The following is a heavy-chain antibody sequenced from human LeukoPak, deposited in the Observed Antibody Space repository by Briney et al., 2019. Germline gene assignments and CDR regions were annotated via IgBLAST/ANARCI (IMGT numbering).Heavy chain of an antibody. CDR3: ARDHVKLGSNFHPFDAFDI. D-gene: IGHD7-27*01. V-gene: IGHV7-4-1*02. Sequence: ASVKVSCRASGYTFTSYAMNWVGQAPGQGLEWMGWINTNTGNPTYAQGFTGRFVFSLDTSVSTAYLQISSLKAEDTAVCYCARDHVKLGSNFHPFDAFDIWGQGTLVTVSS. J-gene: IGHJ3*02. CDR1: GYTFTSYA. CDR2: INTNTGNP.